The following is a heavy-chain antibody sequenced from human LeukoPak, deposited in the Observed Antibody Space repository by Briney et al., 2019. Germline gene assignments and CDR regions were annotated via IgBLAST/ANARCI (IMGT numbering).Heavy chain of an antibody. Sequence: GGSLRLSCAASGFTFNNYIMNWVRQAPGKGLEWVSSISSSSDYIYYADSVKGRFTISRDNAKNSLYLQMNSLRAEDTAVYYCARELGYSGYDLHFDYWGQGTLVTVSS. J-gene: IGHJ4*02. CDR1: GFTFNNYI. V-gene: IGHV3-21*04. D-gene: IGHD5-12*01. CDR3: ARELGYSGYDLHFDY. CDR2: ISSSSDYI.